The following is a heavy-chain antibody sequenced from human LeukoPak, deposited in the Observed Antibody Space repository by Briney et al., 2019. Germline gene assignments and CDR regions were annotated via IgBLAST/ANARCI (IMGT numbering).Heavy chain of an antibody. J-gene: IGHJ4*02. CDR2: IYYTGNT. Sequence: SDTLSLTCSVSGGSTSDYYWNWIRQPAGQGLEWLGRIYYTGNTAYNPSLESRLSMSLDTAKNQFSVKVTSVTAADTAVYYCARGGTLFTYFDSWGQGALVTVSS. V-gene: IGHV4-4*07. CDR3: ARGGTLFTYFDS. D-gene: IGHD3-10*02. CDR1: GGSTSDYY.